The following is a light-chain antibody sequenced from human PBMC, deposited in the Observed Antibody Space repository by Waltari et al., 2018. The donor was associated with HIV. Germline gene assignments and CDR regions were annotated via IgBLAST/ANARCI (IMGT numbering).Light chain of an antibody. CDR2: KAT. V-gene: IGKV1-5*03. CDR3: HQYRNYLGS. Sequence: DIHMSQSPPTLTASVGDRVNISCRASQHVGNWLAWYQQKPGEAPRLLIHKATDVEDGVPSRFSGSASGTEFTLTIDRLHPDDFATFYCHQYRNYLGSFGQGTKLELK. J-gene: IGKJ1*01. CDR1: QHVGNW.